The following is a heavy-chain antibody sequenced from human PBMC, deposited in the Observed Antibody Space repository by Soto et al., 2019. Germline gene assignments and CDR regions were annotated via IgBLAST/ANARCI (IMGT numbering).Heavy chain of an antibody. J-gene: IGHJ4*02. CDR3: ARDSSTGYYLSDFDY. Sequence: GGSLRLSCAASGFTFSNYNMNWVRQAPGKGLEWVASISTRSHYIYYADSLKGRFTISRDNAKNSVDLQISSLRAEDTAVYYCARDSSTGYYLSDFDYWGQGTLVTISS. CDR2: ISTRSHYI. V-gene: IGHV3-21*01. CDR1: GFTFSNYN. D-gene: IGHD3-9*01.